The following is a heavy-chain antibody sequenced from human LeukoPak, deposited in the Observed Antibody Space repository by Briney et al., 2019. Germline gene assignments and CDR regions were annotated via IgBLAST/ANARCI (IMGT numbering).Heavy chain of an antibody. CDR1: GGTFSSYA. CDR3: ARDRSYCSSTSCYGSDDY. Sequence: GASVKVSRKASGGTFSSYAISWVRQAPGQGLEWMGGIIPIFGTANYAQKFQGRVTITADESTSTAYMELSSLRSEDTAAYYCARDRSYCSSTSCYGSDDYWGQGTLVTVSS. D-gene: IGHD2-2*01. CDR2: IIPIFGTA. J-gene: IGHJ4*02. V-gene: IGHV1-69*13.